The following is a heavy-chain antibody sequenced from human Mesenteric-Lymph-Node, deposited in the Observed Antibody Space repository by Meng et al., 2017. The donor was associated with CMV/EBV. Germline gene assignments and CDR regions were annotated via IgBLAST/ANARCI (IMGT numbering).Heavy chain of an antibody. CDR2: IYYSGST. V-gene: IGHV4-61*01. J-gene: IGHJ4*02. CDR1: GGSASSCRSY. Sequence: VSGGSASSCRSYWSWIRQPPGKGLEWIGFIYYSGSTNYNPSLKSRVTISVDTSKNQFSLKLSSVTAADTAVYYCARGPSNWGLRIDYWGQGTLVTVSS. D-gene: IGHD7-27*01. CDR3: ARGPSNWGLRIDY.